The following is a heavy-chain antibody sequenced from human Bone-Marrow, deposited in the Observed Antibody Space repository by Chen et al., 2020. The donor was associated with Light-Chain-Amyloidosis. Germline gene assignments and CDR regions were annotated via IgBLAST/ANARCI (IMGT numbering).Heavy chain of an antibody. CDR1: GYTFPNYW. V-gene: IGHV5-51*01. J-gene: IGHJ4*02. D-gene: IGHD5-12*01. CDR2: IYPDDSDA. CDR3: ARRRDGYNFDY. Sequence: EVQLEQSGPEVIKPGESLKISCKGSGYTFPNYWFGWVRQMPGKGLEWMGVIYPDDSDARYSPSFEGQVTISADKSITTAYLQWRSLKASDTAMYYCARRRDGYNFDYWGQGTLVTVSS.